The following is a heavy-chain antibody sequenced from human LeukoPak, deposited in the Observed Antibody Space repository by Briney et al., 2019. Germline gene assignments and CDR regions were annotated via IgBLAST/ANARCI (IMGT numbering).Heavy chain of an antibody. Sequence: SSETLSLTCTVSGVSISSYYWSWIRQPPGKGLEWIGYIYYSGSTNYNPSLKSRVTISVDTSKNQFSLKLSSVTAADTAVYYCARGPLDSGYTYFDYWGQGTLVSVAS. V-gene: IGHV4-59*01. CDR2: IYYSGST. J-gene: IGHJ4*02. CDR1: GVSISSYY. CDR3: ARGPLDSGYTYFDY. D-gene: IGHD5-12*01.